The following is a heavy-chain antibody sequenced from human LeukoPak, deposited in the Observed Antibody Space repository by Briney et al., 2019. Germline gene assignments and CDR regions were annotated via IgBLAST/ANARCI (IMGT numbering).Heavy chain of an antibody. CDR3: AKDIGWLRSNWYFDL. V-gene: IGHV3-9*01. CDR2: ISWNSGSI. D-gene: IGHD5-12*01. CDR1: GFTFDDYA. Sequence: GRSLRLSCAASGFTFDDYAMHWVRQAPGKGLEWVSGISWNSGSIGYADSVKGRFTISRDNAKNSLYLQMNSLRAEDTALYYCAKDIGWLRSNWYFDLWGRGTLVTVSS. J-gene: IGHJ2*01.